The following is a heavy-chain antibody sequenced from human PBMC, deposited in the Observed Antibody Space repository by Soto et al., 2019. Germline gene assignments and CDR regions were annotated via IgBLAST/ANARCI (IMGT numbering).Heavy chain of an antibody. J-gene: IGHJ4*02. V-gene: IGHV3-48*01. CDR2: ISGSSTTI. CDR3: AKFGMATTKRSPPYYIDY. Sequence: EVQLVESGGGSVQPGGSLRLSCAASGFTLSSRSMNWVRQAPGKGLEWVAYISGSSTTIYYADSVKGRFTISRDNAKKAVYLQMNSLRAEDTAVYYCAKFGMATTKRSPPYYIDYWGQGALVTVSS. D-gene: IGHD1-1*01. CDR1: GFTLSSRS.